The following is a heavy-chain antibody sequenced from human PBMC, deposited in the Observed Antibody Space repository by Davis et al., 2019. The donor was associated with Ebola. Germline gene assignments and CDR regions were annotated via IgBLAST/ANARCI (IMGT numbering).Heavy chain of an antibody. CDR1: GFTFRNYA. CDR2: VSHSEREK. D-gene: IGHD3-22*01. J-gene: IGHJ4*02. V-gene: IGHV3-30*18. CDR3: AKFSTYLDSTGYYLDY. Sequence: PGGSLRLSCAASGFTFRNYAMHWVRQAPGKGLEWVAVVSHSEREKFYADSVKGRFTISRDNSENTLYLQMNSLRVEDTAVYYCAKFSTYLDSTGYYLDYWGQGTLVTVSS.